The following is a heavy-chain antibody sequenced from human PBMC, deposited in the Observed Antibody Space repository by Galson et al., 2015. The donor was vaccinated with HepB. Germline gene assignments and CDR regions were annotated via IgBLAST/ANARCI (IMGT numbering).Heavy chain of an antibody. CDR3: ALANWGYYGMDV. Sequence: SETLSLTCAVSGYSISSGYYWGWIRQPPGKGLEWIGSIYHSGSTYYNPSLKSRVTISVDTSKNQFSLKLSSVTAADTAVYYCALANWGYYGMDVWGQGTTVTVSS. J-gene: IGHJ6*02. V-gene: IGHV4-38-2*01. CDR1: GYSISSGYY. CDR2: IYHSGST. D-gene: IGHD7-27*01.